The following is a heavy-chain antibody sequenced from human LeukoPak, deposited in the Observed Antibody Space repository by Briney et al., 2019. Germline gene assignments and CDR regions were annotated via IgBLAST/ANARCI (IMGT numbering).Heavy chain of an antibody. CDR3: ARPYLERSLKFCMDV. V-gene: IGHV3-11*04. D-gene: IGHD3-3*02. CDR2: ISSSGSTI. J-gene: IGHJ6*03. CDR1: GFTFSDYY. Sequence: GGSLRLSCAASGFTFSDYYMSWIRQAPGKGLEWVSYISSSGSTIYYADSVKGRFTISRDNAKNTLYLQMNSLRPEDTAVYYCARPYLERSLKFCMDVWGKGTTVTVSS.